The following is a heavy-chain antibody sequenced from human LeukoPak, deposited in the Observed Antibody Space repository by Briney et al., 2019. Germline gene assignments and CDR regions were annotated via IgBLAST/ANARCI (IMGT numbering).Heavy chain of an antibody. CDR3: ARANYYDSSGYYSYYYGMDV. CDR1: GGTFSSYA. Sequence: GASVKVPCKASGGTFSSYAISWVRQAAGQGLEWMGRSIPIRGIANYAQKFQGRVTVTADKSTSTAYMELSSLRSEDTAVYYCARANYYDSSGYYSYYYGMDVWGHGTTVTVSS. J-gene: IGHJ6*02. D-gene: IGHD3-22*01. V-gene: IGHV1-69*04. CDR2: SIPIRGIA.